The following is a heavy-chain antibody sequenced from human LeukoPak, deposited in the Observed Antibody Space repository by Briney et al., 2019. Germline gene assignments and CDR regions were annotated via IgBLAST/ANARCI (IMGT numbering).Heavy chain of an antibody. Sequence: GGSLRLSCAASGFTFDDHGMHWVRQAPGKGLEWVSGISWNSGSIGYADSVKGRFTISRDNAKDSLYLQMNSLRAEDTGLYYCTRASGYSSGSVGYWGQGTLATVSS. V-gene: IGHV3-9*01. CDR1: GFTFDDHG. CDR2: ISWNSGSI. CDR3: TRASGYSSGSVGY. D-gene: IGHD5-18*01. J-gene: IGHJ4*02.